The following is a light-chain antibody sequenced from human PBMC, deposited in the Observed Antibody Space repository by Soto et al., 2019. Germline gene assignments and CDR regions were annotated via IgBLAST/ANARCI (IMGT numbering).Light chain of an antibody. CDR2: GAS. Sequence: EIVMTQSPATLSVSPGERATLSFRASQRVSSNLAWYQQKPGQAPTLLIYGASTRATGIPARFSGSGSGTEFTLTISSLQSEDFAVYYCQQYNNWGTFGQGTKVEIK. CDR3: QQYNNWGT. V-gene: IGKV3-15*01. J-gene: IGKJ1*01. CDR1: QRVSSN.